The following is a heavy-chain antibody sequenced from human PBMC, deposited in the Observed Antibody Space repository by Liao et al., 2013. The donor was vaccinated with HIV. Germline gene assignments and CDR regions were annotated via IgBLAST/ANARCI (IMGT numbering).Heavy chain of an antibody. CDR1: GGSISSYY. Sequence: QVQLQESGSGLVKPSETLSLTCTVSGGSISSYYWSWIRQPPGKGLEWIGYIYYSGSTNYNPSLKSRVTISVDTSKNQFSLKLTSVTAADTAVYYCARVGYYDSSGYYFDTWFDPWGQGTLVTVSS. CDR2: IYYSGST. J-gene: IGHJ5*02. CDR3: ARVGYYDSSGYYFDTWFDP. V-gene: IGHV4-59*01. D-gene: IGHD3-22*01.